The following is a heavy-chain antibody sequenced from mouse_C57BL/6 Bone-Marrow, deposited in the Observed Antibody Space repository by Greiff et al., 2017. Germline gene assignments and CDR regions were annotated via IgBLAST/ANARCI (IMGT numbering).Heavy chain of an antibody. CDR1: GYTFTSYW. J-gene: IGHJ2*01. Sequence: QVQLQQPGAELVKPGASVKMSCKASGYTFTSYWITWVKQRPGQGLEWIGDIYPGSGSTNYNEKFKSKATLTVDTSSSTAYMQLRSLTSEDSAVYYCAREEGFYGYYFDYWGQGTTLTVSS. D-gene: IGHD2-2*01. V-gene: IGHV1-55*01. CDR3: AREEGFYGYYFDY. CDR2: IYPGSGST.